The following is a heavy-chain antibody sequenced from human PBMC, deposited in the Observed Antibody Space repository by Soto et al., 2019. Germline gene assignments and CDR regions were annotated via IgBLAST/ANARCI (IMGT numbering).Heavy chain of an antibody. CDR2: ISSSSSYI. D-gene: IGHD1-26*01. Sequence: GGSLRLSCAASGFTFSSYSMNWVRQAPGKGLEWVSSISSSSSYIYYADSVKGRFTISRDNAKNTVYLQMNSLRAEDTAVYYCANFYSGSYSTYWGQGTLVTVSS. CDR1: GFTFSSYS. CDR3: ANFYSGSYSTY. J-gene: IGHJ4*02. V-gene: IGHV3-21*01.